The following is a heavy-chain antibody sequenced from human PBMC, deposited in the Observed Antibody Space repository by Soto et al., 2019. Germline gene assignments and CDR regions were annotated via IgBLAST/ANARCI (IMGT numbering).Heavy chain of an antibody. V-gene: IGHV3-33*05. CDR2: ILYDGSKE. Sequence: QVQLVESGGGVVQPGRSLRLSCAASGFIFSSYAIHWVRQAPGKGLEWVAIILYDGSKEYYADSVKGRFTISRDDSKNMVYLQMNSLRGEDTAVYYCVRDGGDFDYWGQGTLVTVSS. D-gene: IGHD3-10*01. CDR1: GFIFSSYA. CDR3: VRDGGDFDY. J-gene: IGHJ4*02.